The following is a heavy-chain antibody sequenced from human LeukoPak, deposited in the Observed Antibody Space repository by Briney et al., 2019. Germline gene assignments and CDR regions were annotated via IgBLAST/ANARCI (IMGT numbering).Heavy chain of an antibody. Sequence: PGGSLRLSCAASGFTFNNYAMYWVRQAPGKGLEWVSGIFGSGGSAHYADSVKGRFTISRDNSKNTVYLQLDSLSVEDTAVYYCGKTTVGYSSGRYPGWPVDYWGQGTLVTVSS. D-gene: IGHD2-15*01. J-gene: IGHJ4*02. CDR2: IFGSGGSA. CDR1: GFTFNNYA. V-gene: IGHV3-23*01. CDR3: GKTTVGYSSGRYPGWPVDY.